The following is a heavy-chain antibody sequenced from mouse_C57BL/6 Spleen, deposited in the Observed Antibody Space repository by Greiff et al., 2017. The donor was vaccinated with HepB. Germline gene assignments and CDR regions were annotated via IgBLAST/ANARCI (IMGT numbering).Heavy chain of an antibody. V-gene: IGHV1-62-2*01. Sequence: VQRVESGAELVKPGASVKLSCKASGYTFTEYTIHWVKQRSGQGLEWIGWFYPGSGSIKYNEKFKDKATLTADKSSSTVYMELSRLTSEDSAVYFCARHEGDYYGSSYFDYWGQGTTLTVSS. D-gene: IGHD1-1*01. CDR2: FYPGSGSI. J-gene: IGHJ2*01. CDR1: GYTFTEYT. CDR3: ARHEGDYYGSSYFDY.